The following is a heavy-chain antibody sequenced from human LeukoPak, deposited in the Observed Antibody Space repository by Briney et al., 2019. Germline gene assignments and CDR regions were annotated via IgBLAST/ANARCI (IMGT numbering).Heavy chain of an antibody. V-gene: IGHV1-8*01. Sequence: VSVKVSCKASGYTFTTYDLNWVRQATGQGFEWMGWMNPNSGNAGYAQKFQGRVTMTRNTSISTAYMELSNLTSEDTAVYYCARRIRGAPTDYWGQGTLVTVSS. D-gene: IGHD3-10*01. CDR3: ARRIRGAPTDY. J-gene: IGHJ4*02. CDR2: MNPNSGNA. CDR1: GYTFTTYD.